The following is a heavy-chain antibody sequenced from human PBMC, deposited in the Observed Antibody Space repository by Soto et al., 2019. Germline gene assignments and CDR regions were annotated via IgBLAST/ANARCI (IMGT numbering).Heavy chain of an antibody. J-gene: IGHJ3*02. CDR1: GFTFSSYG. CDR2: IWYDGSNK. V-gene: IGHV3-33*01. Sequence: QVQLVESGGGVVQPGRSLRLSCAASGFTFSSYGMHWVRQAPGKGLEWVAVIWYDGSNKYYADSVKGRFTISRDNSKNTLYLQMNSLRAEGTAVYYCARDRVGGAFDIWGQGTMVTVSS. CDR3: ARDRVGGAFDI.